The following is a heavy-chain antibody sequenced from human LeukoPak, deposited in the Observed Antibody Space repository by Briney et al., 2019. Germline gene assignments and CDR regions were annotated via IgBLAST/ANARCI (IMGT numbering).Heavy chain of an antibody. Sequence: SETLSLTCTVSGGSISSGSYYWSWIRQPAGKGLEWIGRIYTSGSTNYNPSLKSRVTISVDTSKNQFSLKLSSVTAADTAMYYCTRANGYGLIDYWGQGTLVTVSS. V-gene: IGHV4-61*02. CDR3: TRANGYGLIDY. CDR2: IYTSGST. D-gene: IGHD3-10*01. J-gene: IGHJ4*02. CDR1: GGSISSGSYY.